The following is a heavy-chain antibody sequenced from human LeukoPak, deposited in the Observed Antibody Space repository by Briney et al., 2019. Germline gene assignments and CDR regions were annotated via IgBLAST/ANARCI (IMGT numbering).Heavy chain of an antibody. CDR1: GFTFSNYW. CDR3: ARSIGGSESY. J-gene: IGHJ4*02. Sequence: GGSLRLSCAASGFTFSNYWMSWVRQAPGKGLEWVANIKQDGSVKYYVDSVKGRFTISRDNAKNSLYLQMNSLRAEDTAVYYCARSIGGSESYWGQGTLVTVSS. D-gene: IGHD1-26*01. CDR2: IKQDGSVK. V-gene: IGHV3-7*01.